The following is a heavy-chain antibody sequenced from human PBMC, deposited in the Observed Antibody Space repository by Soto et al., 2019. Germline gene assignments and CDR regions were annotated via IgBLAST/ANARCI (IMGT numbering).Heavy chain of an antibody. V-gene: IGHV4-34*01. J-gene: IGHJ2*01. Sequence: SETLSLTCAVYGGSFSGYYWSWIRQPPGKGLEWIGEINHSGSTNFNPSLKSRVTISVDRSKNQFSLKLSSVTAADAAIYYCATHLKTTVTAYWYLDLWGRGTLVTVSS. D-gene: IGHD4-17*01. CDR3: ATHLKTTVTAYWYLDL. CDR1: GGSFSGYY. CDR2: INHSGST.